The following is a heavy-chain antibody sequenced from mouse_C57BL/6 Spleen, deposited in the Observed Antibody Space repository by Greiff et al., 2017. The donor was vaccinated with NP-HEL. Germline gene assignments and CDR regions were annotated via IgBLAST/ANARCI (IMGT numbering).Heavy chain of an antibody. CDR2: IHPNSGST. CDR3: ARDSSYGFAY. Sequence: VQLQQSGAELVKPGASVKLSCKASGYTFTSYWMHWVKQRPGQGLEWIGMIHPNSGSTNYNEKFKSKATLTVDKSSSTAYMQLSSLTSEDSAVYYCARDSSYGFAYWGQGTLVIVSA. CDR1: GYTFTSYW. V-gene: IGHV1-64*01. D-gene: IGHD1-1*01. J-gene: IGHJ3*01.